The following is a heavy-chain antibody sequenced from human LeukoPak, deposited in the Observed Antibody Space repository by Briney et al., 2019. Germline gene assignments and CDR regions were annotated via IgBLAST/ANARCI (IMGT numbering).Heavy chain of an antibody. D-gene: IGHD6-19*01. CDR1: GYSISSDKY. CDR2: IYHTGST. J-gene: IGHJ5*02. Sequence: SETLSLTCEVSGYSISSDKYWGWIRQPPGKGLEWIGTIYHTGSTFYNPSLKSRVSISVDTSMNQFPLRFTSVTAADTAVYYCARSHSGWQGHNNWFDPWGQGTLVTVSS. V-gene: IGHV4-38-2*01. CDR3: ARSHSGWQGHNNWFDP.